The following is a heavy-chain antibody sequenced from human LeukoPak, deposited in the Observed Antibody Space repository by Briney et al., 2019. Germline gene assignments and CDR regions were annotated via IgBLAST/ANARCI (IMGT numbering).Heavy chain of an antibody. CDR1: GFTFSDYY. V-gene: IGHV3-11*01. CDR2: ISSSGSTI. CDR3: ARDKAEGVGATTGYFDY. D-gene: IGHD1-26*01. J-gene: IGHJ4*02. Sequence: GGSLRLPCAASGFTFSDYYMSWIRQAPGKGLEWVSYISSSGSTIYYADSVKGRFTISRDNAKNSLYLQMNSLRAEDTAVYYCARDKAEGVGATTGYFDYWGQGTLVTVSS.